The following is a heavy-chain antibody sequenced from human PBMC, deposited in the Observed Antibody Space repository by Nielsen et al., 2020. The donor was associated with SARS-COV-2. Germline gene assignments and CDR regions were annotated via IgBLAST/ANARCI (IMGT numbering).Heavy chain of an antibody. CDR3: ARGLSFFRY. D-gene: IGHD2/OR15-2a*01. CDR1: GFTVSSNY. Sequence: GESLKISCAASGFTVSSNYMSWVRQAPGKGLEWVSVIYSGGSTYYADSVKGRFTISRDNSKNTLYLQMNSLRAEDTAVYYCARGLSFFRYWGQGTLVTVSS. J-gene: IGHJ4*02. CDR2: IYSGGST. V-gene: IGHV3-53*01.